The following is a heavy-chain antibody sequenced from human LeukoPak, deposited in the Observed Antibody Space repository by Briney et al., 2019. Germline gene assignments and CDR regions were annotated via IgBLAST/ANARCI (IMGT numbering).Heavy chain of an antibody. CDR1: GFTVRNKY. D-gene: IGHD4-17*01. J-gene: IGHJ4*02. V-gene: IGHV3-53*05. CDR2: IYSGGTA. Sequence: GGSLRLSCAASGFTVRNKYMTWVRQAPGKGLEWVSFIYSGGTAYYADSVKGRFTISRDNSKNTLYLQMTSLRAEDTAVYYCASRASGDYPYLDYWGQGTLVTVSS. CDR3: ASRASGDYPYLDY.